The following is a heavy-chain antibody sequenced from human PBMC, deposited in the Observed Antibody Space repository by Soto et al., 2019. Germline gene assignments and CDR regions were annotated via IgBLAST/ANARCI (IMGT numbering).Heavy chain of an antibody. CDR3: ARGAGGSGWYEVGGMDV. V-gene: IGHV3-21*01. Sequence: EVQLVESGGGLVKPGGSLRLSCAASGFTFSSYSMNWVRQAPGKGLEWVASISSSSSYIYYADSVKGRFTISRDNAKNSLYLQMKSLRAEDTAVYYCARGAGGSGWYEVGGMDVWGQGTTVTVSS. CDR2: ISSSSSYI. CDR1: GFTFSSYS. J-gene: IGHJ6*02. D-gene: IGHD6-19*01.